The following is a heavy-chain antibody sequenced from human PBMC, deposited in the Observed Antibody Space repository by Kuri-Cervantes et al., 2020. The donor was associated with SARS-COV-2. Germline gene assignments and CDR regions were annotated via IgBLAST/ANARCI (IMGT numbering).Heavy chain of an antibody. J-gene: IGHJ4*02. CDR1: GFTFSSYA. Sequence: GESLKISCAASGFTFSSYAMHWVRQAPGKGLEWVAAISYDGSNKYYADSVKGRFTISRDNSKNTLYLQMNSLRAEDTAVYYCARSAPPGIAAAGVDWYFDYWGQGTLVTVSS. CDR3: ARSAPPGIAAAGVDWYFDY. D-gene: IGHD6-13*01. V-gene: IGHV3-30-3*01. CDR2: ISYDGSNK.